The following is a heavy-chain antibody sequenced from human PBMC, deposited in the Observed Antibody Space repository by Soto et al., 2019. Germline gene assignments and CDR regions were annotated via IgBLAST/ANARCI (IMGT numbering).Heavy chain of an antibody. CDR1: GGSISSGDYY. Sequence: SETLSLTCTVSGGSISSGDYYWSWIRQPPGKGLEWIGYIYYSGSTYYNPSLKSRVTISVDTSKNQFSLKLSSVTAADTAVYYCARDLVLLWFGEPQHYYYYYGMDVWGQGTTVTVSS. CDR2: IYYSGST. D-gene: IGHD3-10*01. V-gene: IGHV4-30-4*01. J-gene: IGHJ6*02. CDR3: ARDLVLLWFGEPQHYYYYYGMDV.